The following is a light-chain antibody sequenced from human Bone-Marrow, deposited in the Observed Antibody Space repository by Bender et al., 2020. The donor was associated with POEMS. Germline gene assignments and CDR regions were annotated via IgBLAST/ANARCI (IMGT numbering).Light chain of an antibody. CDR1: SSDVGGYDY. CDR2: DVS. V-gene: IGLV2-14*01. CDR3: SSHAGSNNV. J-gene: IGLJ1*01. Sequence: QSALTQPASVSGSPGQSITISCTGTSSDVGGYDYVSWYQQYPGRAPKLIIYDVSNRPSGISNRFSGSKSGNTASLTISGLQAEDEADYYCSSHAGSNNVFGTGTKVTVL.